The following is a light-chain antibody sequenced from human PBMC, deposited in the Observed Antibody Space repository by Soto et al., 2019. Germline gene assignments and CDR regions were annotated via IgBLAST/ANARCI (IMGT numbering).Light chain of an antibody. CDR2: SYN. CDR3: ATWDDSLNGYV. CDR1: SSNIGSNT. V-gene: IGLV1-44*01. J-gene: IGLJ1*01. Sequence: QSVLTQPPSASGTPGQRVTISCSGNSSNIGSNTVNWYQQLPGTAPKLLIYSYNQRPSGVPHRFSGSKPGTSASLAISGLQSEDEADYYCATWDDSLNGYVFGTGTKVTVL.